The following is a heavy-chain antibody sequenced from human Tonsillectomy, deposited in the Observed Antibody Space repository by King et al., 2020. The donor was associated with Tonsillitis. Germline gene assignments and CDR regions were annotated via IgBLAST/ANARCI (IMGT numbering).Heavy chain of an antibody. CDR1: GYSFTSYW. CDR2: IYPGDSDT. V-gene: IGHV5-51*01. D-gene: IGHD3-22*01. CDR3: ARRPSWDRMIVVGVDAFDI. Sequence: VQLVQSGAEVKKPGESLKISCKGSGYSFTSYWIGWVRQMPGKGLEWMGIIYPGDSDTRYSPSFQGQVTISADKAISTAYLQWSSLKASDTAMYYCARRPSWDRMIVVGVDAFDIWGQGTMVTVSS. J-gene: IGHJ3*02.